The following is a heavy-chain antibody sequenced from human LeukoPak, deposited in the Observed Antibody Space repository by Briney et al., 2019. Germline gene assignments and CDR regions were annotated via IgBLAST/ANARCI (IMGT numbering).Heavy chain of an antibody. CDR1: GFTFSSYW. D-gene: IGHD3-10*01. Sequence: GGSLRLSCAASGFTFSSYWMSWVRQGPGKGLEWVANIKQDGSEKYYVDSVKGRFTISRGNAKNSLYLQMNSLRAEDTAVYYCARSITMVRGVISYYYYYMDVWGKGTTVTVSS. J-gene: IGHJ6*03. CDR2: IKQDGSEK. V-gene: IGHV3-7*01. CDR3: ARSITMVRGVISYYYYYMDV.